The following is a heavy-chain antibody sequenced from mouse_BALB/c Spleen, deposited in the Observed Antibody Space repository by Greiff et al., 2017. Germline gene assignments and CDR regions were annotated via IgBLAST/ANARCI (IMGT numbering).Heavy chain of an antibody. CDR2: ISSGSSTI. D-gene: IGHD2-13*01. J-gene: IGHJ4*01. CDR3: ARGERGDHGPMDY. V-gene: IGHV5-17*02. Sequence: VQLKESGGGLVQPGGSRKLSCAASGFTFSSFGMHWVRQAPEKGLEWVAYISSGSSTIYYADTVKGRFTIARDNPKNTLFLQMTSLRSEDTAMYDFARGERGDHGPMDYWGQGTSVTVSS. CDR1: GFTFSSFG.